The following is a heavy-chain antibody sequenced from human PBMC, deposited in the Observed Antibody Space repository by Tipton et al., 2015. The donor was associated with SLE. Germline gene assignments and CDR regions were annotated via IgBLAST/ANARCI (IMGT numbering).Heavy chain of an antibody. J-gene: IGHJ4*02. CDR3: ARDRPDYYFDY. CDR1: GGSISPYY. D-gene: IGHD1-14*01. V-gene: IGHV4-59*12. Sequence: LRLSCTVPGGSISPYYWTWVRQPPGKGLEWIGHSGSTNYNPSLESRVTMSVDTSNNQFSLRLSSVTAADTAVYYCARDRPDYYFDYWGQGILVTVSS. CDR2: HSGST.